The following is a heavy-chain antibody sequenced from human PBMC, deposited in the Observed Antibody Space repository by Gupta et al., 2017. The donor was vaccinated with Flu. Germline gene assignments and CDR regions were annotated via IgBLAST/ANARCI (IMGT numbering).Heavy chain of an antibody. V-gene: IGHV3-48*02. D-gene: IGHD2-21*02. Sequence: EVQLVESGGGLVAPGGSLRLSCVVSGLTFSNSGMGWLRQAPGKGLEWVSYITNSGRILYADSLKSRFTISRDNAKNSLFLQMNSLRDEDTAVYYCARGMCRSDCSLARYFDFWGRGTLVTVSS. J-gene: IGHJ2*01. CDR1: GLTFSNSG. CDR2: ITNSGRI. CDR3: ARGMCRSDCSLARYFDF.